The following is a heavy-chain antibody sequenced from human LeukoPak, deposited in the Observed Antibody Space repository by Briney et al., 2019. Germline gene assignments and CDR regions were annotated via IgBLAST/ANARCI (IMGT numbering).Heavy chain of an antibody. CDR1: GFTVGSNY. CDR2: IYSGGST. V-gene: IGHV3-53*01. Sequence: GGSLRLSCAASGFTVGSNYMSWVRQAPGNGVEWVSVIYSGGSTYYADSVKGRFTISRDNSKNTLYLQMNSLRAEDTAVYYCARDHTSWSGMHVWGQGTTVTVSS. J-gene: IGHJ6*02. D-gene: IGHD2-2*01. CDR3: ARDHTSWSGMHV.